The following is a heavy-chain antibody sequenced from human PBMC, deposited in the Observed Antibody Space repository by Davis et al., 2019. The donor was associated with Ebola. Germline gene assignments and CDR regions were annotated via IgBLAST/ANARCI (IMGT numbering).Heavy chain of an antibody. CDR2: IYYSGST. J-gene: IGHJ6*02. CDR3: ARAINYQVAAYGMDV. Sequence: GSLRLSCTVSGGSISSSSYYWGWTRQPPGKGLEWIGSIYYSGSTYYNPSLKSRVTISVDTSKNQFSLKLSSVTAADTAVYYCARAINYQVAAYGMDVWGQGTTVTVSS. CDR1: GGSISSSSYY. V-gene: IGHV4-39*01. D-gene: IGHD6-19*01.